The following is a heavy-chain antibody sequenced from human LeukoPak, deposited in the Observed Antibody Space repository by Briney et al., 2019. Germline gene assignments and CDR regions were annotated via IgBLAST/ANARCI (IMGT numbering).Heavy chain of an antibody. CDR3: ARDPPAGAFDY. CDR1: GGSFSGYY. D-gene: IGHD4/OR15-4a*01. V-gene: IGHV4-34*01. Sequence: SETLSPTCAVYGGSFSGYYWSWIRQPPGKGLEWIGEINHSGSTNYNPSLKSRVTISVDTYKNQFSLKLSSATAADSAVYYCARDPPAGAFDYWGQGTLVTVSS. CDR2: INHSGST. J-gene: IGHJ4*01.